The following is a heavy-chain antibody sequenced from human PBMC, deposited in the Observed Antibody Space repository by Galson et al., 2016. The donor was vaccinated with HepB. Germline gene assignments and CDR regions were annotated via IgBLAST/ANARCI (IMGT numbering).Heavy chain of an antibody. D-gene: IGHD3-16*01. J-gene: IGHJ4*02. CDR3: AIDTSGGFDY. Sequence: SLRLSCAASGFTFSSYAMNWVRQAPGKGLEWVAAIRGSGGITHYTDSVKGRFTISRDNAKNTLYLQMNSLRAEDTAVYYCAIDTSGGFDYWGQGTLVTVSS. CDR2: IRGSGGIT. V-gene: IGHV3-23*01. CDR1: GFTFSSYA.